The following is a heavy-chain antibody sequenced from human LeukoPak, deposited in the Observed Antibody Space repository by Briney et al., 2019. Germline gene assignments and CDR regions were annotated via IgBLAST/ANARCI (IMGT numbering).Heavy chain of an antibody. D-gene: IGHD2-15*01. Sequence: ASVKVFCKASGGTFSSYAISWVRQAPGQGLEWMGRIIPILGIANYAQKFQGRVTITADKSTSTAYMELSSLRSEDTAVYYCARAGVSNCSGGSCYGDDAFDIWGQGTMVTVSS. CDR2: IIPILGIA. J-gene: IGHJ3*02. CDR1: GGTFSSYA. CDR3: ARAGVSNCSGGSCYGDDAFDI. V-gene: IGHV1-69*04.